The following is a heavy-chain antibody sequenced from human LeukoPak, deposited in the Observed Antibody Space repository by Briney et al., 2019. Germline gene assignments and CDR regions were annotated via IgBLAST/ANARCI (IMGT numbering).Heavy chain of an antibody. J-gene: IGHJ3*02. D-gene: IGHD6-13*01. V-gene: IGHV1-24*01. CDR1: GHTLTDLS. Sequence: ASVKVSCKVSGHTLTDLSTHWVRQTPGGGLEWMGGLDPEDGETIYAQKFQGIVTMTRNTSISTAYMELSSLRSEDTAVYYCARVVMQLVQLRRAGPRAFDIWGQGTMVTVSS. CDR2: LDPEDGET. CDR3: ARVVMQLVQLRRAGPRAFDI.